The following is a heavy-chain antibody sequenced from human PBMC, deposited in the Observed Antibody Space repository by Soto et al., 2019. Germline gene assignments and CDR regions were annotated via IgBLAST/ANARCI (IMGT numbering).Heavy chain of an antibody. J-gene: IGHJ6*02. CDR1: GGSISSGDYY. Sequence: PSETLSLTCTVSGGSISSGDYYWSWIRQPPGKGLEWIGYIYYSGSTYYNPSLKSRVTISVDTSKNQFSLKLSSVTAADTAVYYCARALGSSSYHQYKWKLAPYYYGMDVWGQGTTVTVSS. D-gene: IGHD1-1*01. CDR2: IYYSGST. CDR3: ARALGSSSYHQYKWKLAPYYYGMDV. V-gene: IGHV4-30-4*01.